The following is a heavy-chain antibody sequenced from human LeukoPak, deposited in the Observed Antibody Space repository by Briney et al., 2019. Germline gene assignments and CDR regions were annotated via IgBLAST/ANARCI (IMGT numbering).Heavy chain of an antibody. D-gene: IGHD1-26*01. Sequence: GGSLRLSCAASGFTFSSYWMSWVRQAPGKGLEWVANIKQDGSEKYYVDSVKGRFTISRDNAKNSLYLQMNSLRAEDTAVYYCAKGSDSGSYYSDWFDPWGQGTLVTVSS. J-gene: IGHJ5*02. V-gene: IGHV3-7*03. CDR2: IKQDGSEK. CDR1: GFTFSSYW. CDR3: AKGSDSGSYYSDWFDP.